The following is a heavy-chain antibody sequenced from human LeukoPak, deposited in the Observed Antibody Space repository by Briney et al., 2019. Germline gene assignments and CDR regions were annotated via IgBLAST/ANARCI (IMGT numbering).Heavy chain of an antibody. J-gene: IGHJ5*02. V-gene: IGHV3-30*18. CDR1: EFTFSSYG. D-gene: IGHD6-13*01. CDR3: AKGHPRAAAGIQSVTPNWFDP. CDR2: ISYDGSNK. Sequence: GRSLRLSCAASEFTFSSYGMHWVRQAPGKGLEWVAVISYDGSNKNYADSVKGRFTISRDNSKNTLYLQMNSLRAEDTAVYYCAKGHPRAAAGIQSVTPNWFDPWGQGTLVTVSS.